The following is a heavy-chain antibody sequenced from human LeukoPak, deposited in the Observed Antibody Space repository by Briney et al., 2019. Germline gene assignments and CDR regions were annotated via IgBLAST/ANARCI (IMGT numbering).Heavy chain of an antibody. Sequence: PGGSLRLSCAPSGFTFDNYAMSWVRQAPGRGLEWVSDINDGGENTHYGGSVEGRFTISRDNSKTTLYLQMNSLAAEDTAVYYCAKGPGPSVTQGLWLALDMWGEGTMVTVSS. CDR1: GFTFDNYA. V-gene: IGHV3-23*01. J-gene: IGHJ3*02. D-gene: IGHD2-21*01. CDR3: AKGPGPSVTQGLWLALDM. CDR2: INDGGENT.